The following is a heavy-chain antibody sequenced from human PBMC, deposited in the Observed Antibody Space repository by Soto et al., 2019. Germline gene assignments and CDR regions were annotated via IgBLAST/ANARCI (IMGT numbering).Heavy chain of an antibody. D-gene: IGHD3-16*01. CDR3: VICSPVNGGELDV. V-gene: IGHV3-23*01. CDR1: GITFRSYA. Sequence: EVQLLESGGGLVQPGGSLRLSCAASGITFRSYAMNWVRQAPGKGLEFVSTISGTGSSTYYADSVKGRFTNSRDNSKNTLDLPVNGLRAGDRAVYYCVICSPVNGGELDVWGQGTLVTVSS. CDR2: ISGTGSST. J-gene: IGHJ4*02.